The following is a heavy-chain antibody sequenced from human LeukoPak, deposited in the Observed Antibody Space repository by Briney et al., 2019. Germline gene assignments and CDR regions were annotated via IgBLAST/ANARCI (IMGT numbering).Heavy chain of an antibody. J-gene: IGHJ4*02. CDR1: GFTFSSFP. Sequence: QTGGSLRLSCAASGFTFSSFPMSWVRQAPGKGLEWVSVISGTGYSTNYADSVKGLFTISRDNSKNTLYLQMNSLRAEDTAVYYCARDRETWYFDFWGQGTLVTVSS. CDR3: ARDRETWYFDF. CDR2: ISGTGYST. V-gene: IGHV3-23*01.